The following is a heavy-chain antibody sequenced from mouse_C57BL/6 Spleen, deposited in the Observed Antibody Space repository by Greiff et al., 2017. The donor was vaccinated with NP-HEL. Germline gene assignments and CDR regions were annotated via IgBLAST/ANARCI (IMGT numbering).Heavy chain of an antibody. V-gene: IGHV1-69*01. Sequence: QVQLQQPGAELVMPGASVKLSCKASGYTFTSYWMHWVKQRPGQGLEWIGEIDPSDSYTNYNQKFKGKSTLTVDKSSSTAYIQLSSLTSEDSAVYYGARQLYDFDDWGQGTTLTVAS. D-gene: IGHD2-14*01. CDR3: ARQLYDFDD. J-gene: IGHJ2*01. CDR1: GYTFTSYW. CDR2: IDPSDSYT.